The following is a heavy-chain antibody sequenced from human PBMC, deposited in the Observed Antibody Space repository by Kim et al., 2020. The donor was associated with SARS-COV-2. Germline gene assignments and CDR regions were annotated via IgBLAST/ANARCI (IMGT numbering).Heavy chain of an antibody. CDR3: ARHVSSGWSPMGYYYGMDV. Sequence: SETLSLTCTVSGGSISSSSYYWGWIRQPPGKGLEWIGSIYYNGSTYYNPSLKSRVTISVDTSKNQFSLKLSSVTAADTAVYYCARHVSSGWSPMGYYYGMDVWGQGTTVTVSS. V-gene: IGHV4-39*01. CDR2: IYYNGST. CDR1: GGSISSSSYY. D-gene: IGHD6-19*01. J-gene: IGHJ6*02.